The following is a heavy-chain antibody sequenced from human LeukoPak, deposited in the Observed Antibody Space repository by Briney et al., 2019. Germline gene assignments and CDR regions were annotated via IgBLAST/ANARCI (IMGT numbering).Heavy chain of an antibody. V-gene: IGHV4-39*01. J-gene: IGHJ4*02. Sequence: PSETLSLTCTVSGGSISSTRYYWGWIRQPPGKGLGWIGSIYYSGSTYYHPSRKSRVPISVATSKNHFSLKLSSVTAGDRAVNYWARHGVGRWLRTVDYWGQGTLVTVSS. CDR1: GGSISSTRYY. CDR2: IYYSGST. CDR3: ARHGVGRWLRTVDY. D-gene: IGHD5-24*01.